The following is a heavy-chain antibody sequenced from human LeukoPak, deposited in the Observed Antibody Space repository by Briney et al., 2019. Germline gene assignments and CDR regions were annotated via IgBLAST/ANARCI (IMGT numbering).Heavy chain of an antibody. J-gene: IGHJ4*02. V-gene: IGHV3-23*01. CDR2: ISGSGGST. CDR3: AKDRSIAARPAYFDY. CDR1: GFIFTNYW. D-gene: IGHD6-6*01. Sequence: GGSLRLSCAASGFIFTNYWMSWVRQAPGKGLEWVSAISGSGGSTYYADSVKGRFTISRGNSKNTLYLQMNSLRAEDTAVYYCAKDRSIAARPAYFDYWGQGTLVTVSS.